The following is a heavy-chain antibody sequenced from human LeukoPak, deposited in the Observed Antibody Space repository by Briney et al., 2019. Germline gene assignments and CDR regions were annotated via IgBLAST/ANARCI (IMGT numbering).Heavy chain of an antibody. CDR3: ARHPWGIKVADY. Sequence: GESLKISCKGSGYIFTTYWIGWVRQMPGKGLEWMGIIYPGDSDSRYSPSFQGQVAISADKSINTAYLQWSSLKASDTAMYYCARHPWGIKVADYWGQGTLVTVSS. D-gene: IGHD3-16*01. V-gene: IGHV5-51*01. J-gene: IGHJ4*02. CDR2: IYPGDSDS. CDR1: GYIFTTYW.